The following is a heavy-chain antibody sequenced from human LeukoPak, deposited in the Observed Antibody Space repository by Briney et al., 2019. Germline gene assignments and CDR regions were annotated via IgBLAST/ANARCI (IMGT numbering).Heavy chain of an antibody. CDR1: NYTFTSYG. CDR3: ARWRPVNSYGYALPIDY. D-gene: IGHD5-18*01. V-gene: IGHV1-2*02. J-gene: IGHJ4*02. Sequence: ASVKVSCKASNYTFTSYGISWVRQAPGQGLEWMAWINPNSGGTNYAQKFQGRVTMTRDTSISTAYMELSRLRSDDTAVYYCARWRPVNSYGYALPIDYWGQGTLVTVSS. CDR2: INPNSGGT.